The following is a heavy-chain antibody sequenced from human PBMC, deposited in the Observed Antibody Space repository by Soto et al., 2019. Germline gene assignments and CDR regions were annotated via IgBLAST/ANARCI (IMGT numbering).Heavy chain of an antibody. D-gene: IGHD2-2*01. Sequence: ASVKVSCTASGYTFTSNGISWVRQAPGQGLEWMGWISAYNGNTNYAQKLQGRVTMTTDTSTSTAYMELRSLRSDDTAVYYCARDDIVVVPAGKNDAFDIWGQGTMVTVS. V-gene: IGHV1-18*01. CDR2: ISAYNGNT. J-gene: IGHJ3*02. CDR3: ARDDIVVVPAGKNDAFDI. CDR1: GYTFTSNG.